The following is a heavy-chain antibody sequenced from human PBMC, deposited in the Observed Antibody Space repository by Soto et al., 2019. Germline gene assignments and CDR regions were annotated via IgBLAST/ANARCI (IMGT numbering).Heavy chain of an antibody. CDR3: ARDGRAQLGTSDHYYYGMDV. CDR1: GFTFSSYA. J-gene: IGHJ6*02. Sequence: GGSLRLSCAASGFTFSSYAMHWVRQAPGKGLEWVAVISYDGSNKYYADSVKGRFTISRDNSKNTLYLQMNSLRAEDTAVYYCARDGRAQLGTSDHYYYGMDVWGQGTTVTVSS. CDR2: ISYDGSNK. V-gene: IGHV3-30-3*01. D-gene: IGHD7-27*01.